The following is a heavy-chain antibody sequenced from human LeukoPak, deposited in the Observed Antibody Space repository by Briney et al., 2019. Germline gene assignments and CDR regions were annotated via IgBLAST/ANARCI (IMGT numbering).Heavy chain of an antibody. D-gene: IGHD3-22*01. CDR2: IKSKTDGGTT. V-gene: IGHV3-15*07. Sequence: GGSLRLSCAASGFTFSNAWMNWVRQAPGKGLEWVGRIKSKTDGGTTDYAAPVKGRFTISRDDSKNTLYLQMNSLKTEDTAVYYCTTGGYYASSGYYVDYWGQGTLVTVSS. CDR3: TTGGYYASSGYYVDY. J-gene: IGHJ4*02. CDR1: GFTFSNAW.